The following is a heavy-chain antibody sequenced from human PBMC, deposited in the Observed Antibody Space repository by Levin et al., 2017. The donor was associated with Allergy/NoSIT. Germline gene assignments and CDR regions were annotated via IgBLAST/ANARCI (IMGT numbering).Heavy chain of an antibody. D-gene: IGHD6-13*01. J-gene: IGHJ2*01. Sequence: SETLSLTCTVSGGSIYSGGYYWSWVRQHPGKGLEWIGSIYYSGTTYYNPSLKSRITISVDTSANRFSLRLSSVTVADTAVYYCATMYSNLFSDRDWYFDLWGRGTLVTVSS. CDR1: GGSIYSGGYY. V-gene: IGHV4-31*03. CDR2: IYYSGTT. CDR3: ATMYSNLFSDRDWYFDL.